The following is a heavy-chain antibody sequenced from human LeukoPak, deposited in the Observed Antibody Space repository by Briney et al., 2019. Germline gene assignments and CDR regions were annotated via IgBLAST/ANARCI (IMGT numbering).Heavy chain of an antibody. J-gene: IGHJ4*02. CDR2: IIPIFGTA. D-gene: IGHD1-7*01. CDR1: GGTFSSYA. V-gene: IGHV1-69*05. CDR3: ASRITGTTDYFDY. Sequence: ASVKVSCKASGGTFSSYAISWVRQAPGQGLEWMGRIIPIFGTANYAQKFQGRVTITTDESTNTAYMELSSLRSEDTAVYYCASRITGTTDYFDYWGQGTLVTVSS.